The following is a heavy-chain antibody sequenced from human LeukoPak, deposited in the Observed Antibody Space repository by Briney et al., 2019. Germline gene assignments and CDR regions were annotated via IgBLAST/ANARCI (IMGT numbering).Heavy chain of an antibody. CDR3: AGGVGATKWGGY. CDR2: IYYSGST. D-gene: IGHD1-26*01. J-gene: IGHJ4*02. V-gene: IGHV4-59*01. CDR1: GGSISSYY. Sequence: SETLSLTCTVSGGSISSYYWSWIRQPPGKGLEWIGYIYYSGSTNYNPSLKSRVTISVDTSKNQFSLKLSSVTAADTAVYYCAGGVGATKWGGYWGQGTLVTVSS.